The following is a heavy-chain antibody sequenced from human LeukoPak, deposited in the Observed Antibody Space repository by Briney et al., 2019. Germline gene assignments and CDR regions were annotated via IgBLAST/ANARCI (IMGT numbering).Heavy chain of an antibody. V-gene: IGHV4-4*02. CDR3: ARGMTAMAFDY. J-gene: IGHJ4*02. D-gene: IGHD5-18*01. CDR2: IYHSGST. CDR1: GASINSSNW. Sequence: SETLSLTCAVSGASINSSNWWSWVRQSPGKGLEWIGEIYHSGSTNYNPSLKSRVTISVDKSKNQFSLKLSSVTAADTAVYYCARGMTAMAFDYWGQGTLVTVSS.